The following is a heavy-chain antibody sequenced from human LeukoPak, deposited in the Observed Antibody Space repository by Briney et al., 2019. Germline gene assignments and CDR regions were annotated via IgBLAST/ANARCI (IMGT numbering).Heavy chain of an antibody. Sequence: ASVKVSCKASGYTFTNYGISWVRQAPGQGLEWMGWISPYNGNTNYAQKLQGRVTMTTDTSTSTAYMELRSLRSDDTAVYYCARDYGDYSFFEDWGQGALVTVSS. CDR2: ISPYNGNT. CDR3: ARDYGDYSFFED. D-gene: IGHD4-17*01. CDR1: GYTFTNYG. J-gene: IGHJ4*02. V-gene: IGHV1-18*01.